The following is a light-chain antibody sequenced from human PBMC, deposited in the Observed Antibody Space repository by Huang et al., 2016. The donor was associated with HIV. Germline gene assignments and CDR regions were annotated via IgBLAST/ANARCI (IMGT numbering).Light chain of an antibody. Sequence: MTQSPPSLSASIGDRVTLTCRASRDISTFLAWYQQKPGKPPRLLIYAASILQSGVPSRFSVGVSGTNFTLTVSSLQPEDVANYYCQKYDSAPRTFGQGTKLEL. V-gene: IGKV1-27*01. CDR1: RDISTF. CDR3: QKYDSAPRT. J-gene: IGKJ1*01. CDR2: AAS.